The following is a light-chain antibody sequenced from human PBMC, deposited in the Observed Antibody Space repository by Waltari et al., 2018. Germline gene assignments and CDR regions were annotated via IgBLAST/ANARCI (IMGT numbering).Light chain of an antibody. V-gene: IGKV2-30*02. J-gene: IGKJ1*01. Sequence: DVVLTQSPLSLPVTLGQPASISCRSSQSLVHSDGNTYLNWFQQRPGQSPRRLIYKVSRRDSGVPDRFSGSGSGTDFTLKISRVEAADVGVYYCMQGTEWPRTFGQGTKVQIK. CDR3: MQGTEWPRT. CDR1: QSLVHSDGNTY. CDR2: KVS.